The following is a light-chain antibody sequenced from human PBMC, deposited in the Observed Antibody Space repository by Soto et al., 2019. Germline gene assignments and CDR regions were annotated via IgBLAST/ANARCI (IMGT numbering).Light chain of an antibody. Sequence: QSVLTQPASVSGSPGQSITISCTGTSSDVGGYNYVSWYQQHPGKAPKLMIYEVTNRPSGVSNRFSGSKSGNTASLTISGVQAEDEADYYCSSYIRSSLYVFGTGTKVTVL. CDR3: SSYIRSSLYV. CDR1: SSDVGGYNY. J-gene: IGLJ1*01. CDR2: EVT. V-gene: IGLV2-14*01.